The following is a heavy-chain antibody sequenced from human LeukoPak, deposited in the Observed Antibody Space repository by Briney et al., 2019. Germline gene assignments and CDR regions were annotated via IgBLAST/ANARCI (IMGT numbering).Heavy chain of an antibody. CDR2: IGSSGRYT. J-gene: IGHJ6*03. CDR1: GFTFSSYS. Sequence: GGSLRLSCAGSGFTFSSYSMNWVRQAPGKGLEWVSSIGSSGRYTYYADSMKGRFSISRDNAKSSLFLQMNSLRVEDTAVYYCARMQLFGLGNYYSYYMDVWGKGTTVTVSS. CDR3: ARMQLFGLGNYYSYYMDV. V-gene: IGHV3-21*06. D-gene: IGHD3-3*01.